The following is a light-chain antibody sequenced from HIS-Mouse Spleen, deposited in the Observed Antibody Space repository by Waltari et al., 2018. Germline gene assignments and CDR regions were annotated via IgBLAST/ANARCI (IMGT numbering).Light chain of an antibody. CDR3: AAWDDSLSGPV. CDR1: SSNIGSNY. CDR2: RNK. V-gene: IGLV1-47*01. Sequence: QSVLTQPPSASGTPGQRVTISCSGSSSNIGSNYVYWYQQLPGTAPKLLIYRNKHRPAGAPDRFSGSKSGTSASLAISGLRSEDEADYYCAAWDDSLSGPVFGGGTKLTVL. J-gene: IGLJ3*02.